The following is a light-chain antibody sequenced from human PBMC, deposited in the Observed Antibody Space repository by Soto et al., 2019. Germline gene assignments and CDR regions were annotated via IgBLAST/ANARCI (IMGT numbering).Light chain of an antibody. V-gene: IGLV1-51*01. CDR2: DNN. CDR1: TSY. Sequence: QSALTQPPSVSAAPGQKVTISCSGSTSYVSWYQQLPGTAPKLLIYDNNKRPSGIPDRFSGSKSGTSATLDITGLQTGDEADYYCGTWDRGLSVVVFGGGTKLTVL. CDR3: GTWDRGLSVVV. J-gene: IGLJ3*02.